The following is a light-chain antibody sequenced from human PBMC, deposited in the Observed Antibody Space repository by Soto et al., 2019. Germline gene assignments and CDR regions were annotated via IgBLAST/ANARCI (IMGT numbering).Light chain of an antibody. Sequence: QSALTQPASVSGSPGQSITISCTGTSSDVGRYNFVSWYQHHPGKAPKLMIYDVNNRPSGVSNRFSGSKSGNTASLTISGLQAEDEADYYCSLYASNRDVLFGGGTKLTVL. CDR1: SSDVGRYNF. CDR2: DVN. J-gene: IGLJ2*01. CDR3: SLYASNRDVL. V-gene: IGLV2-14*03.